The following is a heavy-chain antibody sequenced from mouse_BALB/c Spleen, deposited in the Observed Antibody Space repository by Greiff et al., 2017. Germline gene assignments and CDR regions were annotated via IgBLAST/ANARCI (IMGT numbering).Heavy chain of an antibody. CDR3: AYDGDYYAMDY. J-gene: IGHJ4*01. D-gene: IGHD1-1*01. CDR1: GFNIKDTY. V-gene: IGHV14-3*02. CDR2: IDHANGNN. Sequence: VQLQQSGAELVKPGASVKLSCKASGFNIKDTYMHWVKQRPEQGLEWIGRIDHANGNNKDDTKFQGKTTITADTSSNTAYLKLSRLTYEDTAVYYSAYDGDYYAMDYWGQGTAVTVSS.